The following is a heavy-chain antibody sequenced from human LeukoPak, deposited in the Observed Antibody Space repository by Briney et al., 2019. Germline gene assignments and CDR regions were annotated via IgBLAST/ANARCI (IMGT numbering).Heavy chain of an antibody. J-gene: IGHJ6*03. V-gene: IGHV1-2*02. Sequence: SVKVSFKAAGYTFTVYYMHLVRQAPGQGLEWMGWINPNSGGTNYAQKFQGRVTMTRDTSISTAYMELSRMRSDDTDVYYCARDGVVVQAERYYYYYYMDVWGKGTTVTVSS. D-gene: IGHD2-2*01. CDR3: ARDGVVVQAERYYYYYYMDV. CDR1: GYTFTVYY. CDR2: INPNSGGT.